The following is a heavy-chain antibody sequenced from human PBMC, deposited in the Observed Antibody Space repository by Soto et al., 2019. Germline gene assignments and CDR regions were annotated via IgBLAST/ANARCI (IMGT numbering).Heavy chain of an antibody. CDR1: GGSISSGGYS. CDR2: IYHSGST. D-gene: IGHD2-2*01. CDR3: ARVPDR. V-gene: IGHV4-30-2*01. Sequence: QLQLQESGSGPVKPSQTLSLTCAVSGGSISSGGYSWSWIRQPPGKGLEWIGYIYHSGSTYYNPSLKSRVTRSVDRSKNQFSLKLSSVTAADTAVYYCARVPDRWGQGTLVTVSS. J-gene: IGHJ5*02.